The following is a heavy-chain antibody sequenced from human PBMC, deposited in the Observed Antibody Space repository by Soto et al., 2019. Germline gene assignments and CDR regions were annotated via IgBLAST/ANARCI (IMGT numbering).Heavy chain of an antibody. CDR2: INHSGST. D-gene: IGHD6-19*01. CDR1: GGSFSGYY. J-gene: IGHJ4*02. V-gene: IGHV4-34*01. Sequence: SETLSLTCAVYGGSFSGYYWSWIRQPPGKGLEWIGEINHSGSTNYNPSLKSRVTISVDTSKNQFSLKLSSVTAADTAVYYCARVGRSSGWDYFDSWGQGSLVTVSS. CDR3: ARVGRSSGWDYFDS.